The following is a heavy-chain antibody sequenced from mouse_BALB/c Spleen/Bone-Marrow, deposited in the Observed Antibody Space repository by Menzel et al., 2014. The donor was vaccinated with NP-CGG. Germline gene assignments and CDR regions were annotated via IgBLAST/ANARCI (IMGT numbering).Heavy chain of an antibody. CDR1: GFTFSSYG. V-gene: IGHV5-6-3*01. CDR2: INSNGGST. CDR3: ARVSYCAMDY. J-gene: IGHJ4*01. Sequence: EVQVVESGGGLVQPGGSLKLSCAASGFTFSSYGMSWVRQTPDKRLELVATINSNGGSTYYPDSVKGRFTISRDNAKNTLYLQMSSLKSEDTAMYYCARVSYCAMDYWGQGTSVTVSS.